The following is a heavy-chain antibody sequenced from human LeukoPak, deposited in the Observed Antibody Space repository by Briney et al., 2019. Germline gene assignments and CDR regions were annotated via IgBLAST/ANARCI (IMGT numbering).Heavy chain of an antibody. Sequence: PGGSLRHSCSASGFTFSSYAMSWVRQAPGKGLEWVSAISGSGGSTYYADPVKGRFTISRDNSKNTLYLQMNSLRAEDTAVYYCARGGQYNSGRGRQHWGQGTLVTVSS. CDR2: ISGSGGST. CDR1: GFTFSSYA. D-gene: IGHD5-12*01. CDR3: ARGGQYNSGRGRQH. V-gene: IGHV3-23*01. J-gene: IGHJ1*01.